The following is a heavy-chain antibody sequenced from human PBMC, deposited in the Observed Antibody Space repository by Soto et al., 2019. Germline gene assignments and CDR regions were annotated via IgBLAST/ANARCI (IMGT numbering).Heavy chain of an antibody. Sequence: GASVKVSCKASGGTFSSYAISWVRQAPGQGLEWMGGIIPIFGTANYAQKFQGRVTITADESTSTAYMELSSLRSEDTAVYYCASSAYDSSGKCAFDIWGQGTMVTVSS. D-gene: IGHD3-22*01. CDR3: ASSAYDSSGKCAFDI. CDR1: GGTFSSYA. CDR2: IIPIFGTA. V-gene: IGHV1-69*13. J-gene: IGHJ3*02.